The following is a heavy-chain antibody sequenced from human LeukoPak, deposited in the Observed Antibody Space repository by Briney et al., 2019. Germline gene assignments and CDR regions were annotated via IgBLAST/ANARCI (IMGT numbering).Heavy chain of an antibody. CDR3: ARGRGVDTAMDFDY. J-gene: IGHJ4*02. V-gene: IGHV1-8*02. CDR2: MNPNSGNT. Sequence: ASVKVSCKASGYTFTSYGINWVRQATGQGLEWMGWMNPNSGNTGYAQKFQGRVTMTRNTSISTAYMELSSLRSEDTAVYYCARGRGVDTAMDFDYWGQGTLVTVSS. CDR1: GYTFTSYG. D-gene: IGHD5-18*01.